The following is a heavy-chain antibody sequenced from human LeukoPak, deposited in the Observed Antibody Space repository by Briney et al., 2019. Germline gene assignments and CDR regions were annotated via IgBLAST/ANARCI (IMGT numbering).Heavy chain of an antibody. J-gene: IGHJ4*02. Sequence: SETLSLTCTVSGGFITSHYWSWIRQPPGKGLEWIAYVLDSVRTKDNPSLRSRLTLSADTSKNQFSLRLSSVTAADTAVYYCATLKRGSIYGYFDFWGQGIKVTVSS. V-gene: IGHV4-59*11. CDR1: GGFITSHY. D-gene: IGHD5-18*01. CDR2: VLDSVRT. CDR3: ATLKRGSIYGYFDF.